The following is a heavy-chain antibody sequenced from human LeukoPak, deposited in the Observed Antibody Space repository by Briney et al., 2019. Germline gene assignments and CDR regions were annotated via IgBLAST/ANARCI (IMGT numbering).Heavy chain of an antibody. CDR1: GYTFSNFW. CDR3: ARLFRPPVAGTTRAWLDP. D-gene: IGHD6-19*01. CDR2: IYPGNADT. Sequence: GESLKISCKASGYTFSNFWIGWVRQMPGRGLELMGIIYPGNADTRYIPSFQGQISISADKSIRTAYLQWTRLQASDTGIYFCARLFRPPVAGTTRAWLDPWGQGTPVIVSS. V-gene: IGHV5-51*01. J-gene: IGHJ5*02.